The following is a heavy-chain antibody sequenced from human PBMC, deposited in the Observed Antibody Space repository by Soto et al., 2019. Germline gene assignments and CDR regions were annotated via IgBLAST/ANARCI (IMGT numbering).Heavy chain of an antibody. CDR2: IYYSGST. CDR1: GGSISSGDYY. V-gene: IGHV4-30-4*01. Sequence: SETLSLTCTVSGGSISSGDYYWSWIRQPPGKGLEWIGYIYYSGSTYYNPSLKSRVTMSVDTSKNQFSLKLTSMTAADTAVYYCARGHCSSSTCYPSDSWGQGTLVTVSS. CDR3: ARGHCSSSTCYPSDS. J-gene: IGHJ4*02. D-gene: IGHD2-2*01.